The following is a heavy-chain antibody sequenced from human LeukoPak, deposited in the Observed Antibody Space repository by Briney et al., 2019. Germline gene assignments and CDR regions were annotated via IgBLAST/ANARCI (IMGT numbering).Heavy chain of an antibody. V-gene: IGHV3-23*01. J-gene: IGHJ4*02. CDR1: GFTFSNYA. D-gene: IGHD1-1*01. Sequence: GGSLRLSCAASGFTFSNYAMSCVRQAPGKGLEWVSAISGSGTYYADSVKGRFTISRDNSRNTLYLQMNSLRADDTAIYYCAKITTDWGQGTLVTVSS. CDR3: AKITTD. CDR2: ISGSGT.